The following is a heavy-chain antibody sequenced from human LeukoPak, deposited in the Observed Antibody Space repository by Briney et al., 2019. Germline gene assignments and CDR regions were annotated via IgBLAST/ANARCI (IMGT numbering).Heavy chain of an antibody. CDR2: ISVSGNT. D-gene: IGHD2-15*01. CDR3: ARAPVTSCSGVLCYPFDY. Sequence: GGSLRLSCAASGFTLSSYAMSWVRQGPGKGLEWVSAISVSGNTYHADSVKGRFTISRDNSKNTLYLQMNSLRAEDAAVYYCARAPVTSCSGVLCYPFDYWGQGTLVTVSS. J-gene: IGHJ4*02. V-gene: IGHV3-23*01. CDR1: GFTLSSYA.